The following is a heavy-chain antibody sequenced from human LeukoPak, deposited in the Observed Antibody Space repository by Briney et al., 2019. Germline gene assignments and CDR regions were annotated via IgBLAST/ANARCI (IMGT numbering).Heavy chain of an antibody. CDR3: ARSSSRYCSGGSCYSGVLGYFDY. V-gene: IGHV3-30*03. D-gene: IGHD2-15*01. J-gene: IGHJ4*02. Sequence: GGSLRLSCAASGFTFSSYGMHWVRQAPGKGLEWVAVISFDGSKKYYADSVKGRFSISRDNSKNTLYLQMNSLRAEDTAVYYCARSSSRYCSGGSCYSGVLGYFDYWGQGTLVTVSS. CDR1: GFTFSSYG. CDR2: ISFDGSKK.